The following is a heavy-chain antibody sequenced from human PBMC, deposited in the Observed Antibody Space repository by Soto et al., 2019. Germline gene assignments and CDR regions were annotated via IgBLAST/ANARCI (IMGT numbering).Heavy chain of an antibody. CDR2: IKSKTDGGTT. D-gene: IGHD3-10*01. Sequence: EVQLLESGGGLVRPGGSLRLSCAASGFSFSNAWLNWVRQTPGKGLEWVGRIKSKTDGGTTDYAAPVKGRFIISRDDSKNTLYLQMNSLKTEDTAVYYCADDYASGSMALAPWGPGTLVTVSS. J-gene: IGHJ5*02. V-gene: IGHV3-15*07. CDR1: GFSFSNAW. CDR3: ADDYASGSMALAP.